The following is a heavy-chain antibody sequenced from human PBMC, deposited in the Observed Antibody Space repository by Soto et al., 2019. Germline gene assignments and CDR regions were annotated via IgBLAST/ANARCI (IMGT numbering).Heavy chain of an antibody. V-gene: IGHV3-9*01. CDR2: ITWHSDGM. CDR3: AKEDSEFSGDMHV. Sequence: EVHLVESGGGLVQPGRSLRLSCIASGFNVNDHGMHWVRQAPGKGLEWVSGITWHSDGMGYADSVKGRFTISRDNAKNSLYLQMNSLRVEDTALYYCAKEDSEFSGDMHVWGKGTTVTGSS. CDR1: GFNVNDHG. J-gene: IGHJ6*03. D-gene: IGHD2-15*01.